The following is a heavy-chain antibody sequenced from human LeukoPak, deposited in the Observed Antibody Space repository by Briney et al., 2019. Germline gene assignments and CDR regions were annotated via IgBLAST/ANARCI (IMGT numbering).Heavy chain of an antibody. D-gene: IGHD3-3*01. CDR3: ARARCLEWLSYCNYYFDY. CDR2: IIPIFGTA. CDR1: GGTFSSYA. J-gene: IGHJ4*02. V-gene: IGHV1-69*13. Sequence: SVKVSCKASGGTFSSYAISWVRQAPGQGLEWMGGIIPIFGTANYAQKFQGRVTITADESTSTAYMELSSLRSEDTAVYYCARARCLEWLSYCNYYFDYWGQGTLVTVSS.